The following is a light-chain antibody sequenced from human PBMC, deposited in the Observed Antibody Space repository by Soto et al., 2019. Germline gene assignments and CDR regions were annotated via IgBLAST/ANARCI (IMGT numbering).Light chain of an antibody. CDR1: QGISSW. J-gene: IGKJ5*01. Sequence: DIQMTQSPSSVSASVGDRVTITCRASQGISSWLAWYQQKPGKAPKLLIYAASSLQSGVPSRFSGSGFGTDFNLTINSLQPEDVGTYFCLHVASFPISFGPGTRLE. CDR3: LHVASFPIS. V-gene: IGKV1-12*01. CDR2: AAS.